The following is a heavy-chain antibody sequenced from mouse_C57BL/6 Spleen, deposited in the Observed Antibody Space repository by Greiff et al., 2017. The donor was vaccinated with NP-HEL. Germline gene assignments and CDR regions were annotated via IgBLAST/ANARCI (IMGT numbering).Heavy chain of an antibody. CDR2: IYPGSGST. V-gene: IGHV1-55*01. J-gene: IGHJ2*01. Sequence: QVQLQQPGAELVKPGASVKMSCKASGYTFTSYWLTWVKQRPGQGLEWIGDIYPGSGSTNYNEKFKSKATLTVATSSSTAYMQLSSLTSEDSAVYYCARGDSSGYDFDYWGQGTTLTVSS. D-gene: IGHD3-2*02. CDR1: GYTFTSYW. CDR3: ARGDSSGYDFDY.